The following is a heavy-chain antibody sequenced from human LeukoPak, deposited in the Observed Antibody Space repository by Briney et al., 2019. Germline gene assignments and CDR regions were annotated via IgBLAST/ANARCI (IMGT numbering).Heavy chain of an antibody. Sequence: PSETLSLTCTVSDSSITSTYYWAWFRHPPGKGLEWIATVFRLQTVRTFYNPSLESRVTMSLDPSQNQFSLNLTSVTAADTALYFCARVLHAPYLIDSWGQGTLVTVSS. V-gene: IGHV4-38-2*02. CDR3: ARVLHAPYLIDS. D-gene: IGHD2-8*01. CDR2: VFRLQTVRT. CDR1: DSSITSTYY. J-gene: IGHJ4*02.